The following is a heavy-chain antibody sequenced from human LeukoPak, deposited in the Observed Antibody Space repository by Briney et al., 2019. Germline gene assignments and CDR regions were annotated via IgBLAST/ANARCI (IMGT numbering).Heavy chain of an antibody. Sequence: GGSLRLSCAVSGFTFSDHYMEWVRQAPGKGLEWVANIKEDGSERYYVDSVKGRFTISRDNAKNSLYLQMNSLRAEDTAVYYCARINSGAFDSWGPGTLVTVSS. V-gene: IGHV3-7*05. CDR1: GFTFSDHY. J-gene: IGHJ4*02. CDR2: IKEDGSER. D-gene: IGHD2-21*01. CDR3: ARINSGAFDS.